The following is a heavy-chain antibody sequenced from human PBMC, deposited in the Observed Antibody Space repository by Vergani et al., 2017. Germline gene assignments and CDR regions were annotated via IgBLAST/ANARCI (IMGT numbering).Heavy chain of an antibody. V-gene: IGHV1-2*02. Sequence: QVQLVQSGAEVKKPGASVKVSCKASGYTFTGYYMHWVRQAPGQGLEWMGWINPNSGGTNYAQKFKGRVTMTRDTSISTAYMELRRLRSDDTAVYYCARAWWIRYCSSTSCYKYYYMDVWGKGTTVTVSS. CDR2: INPNSGGT. D-gene: IGHD2-2*02. CDR1: GYTFTGYY. CDR3: ARAWWIRYCSSTSCYKYYYMDV. J-gene: IGHJ6*03.